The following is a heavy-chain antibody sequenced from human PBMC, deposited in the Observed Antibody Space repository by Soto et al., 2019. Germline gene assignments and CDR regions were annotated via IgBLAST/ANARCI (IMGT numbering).Heavy chain of an antibody. V-gene: IGHV1-3*01. CDR3: ARGTPVFFDY. CDR2: MNAGNGNT. CDR1: GYTFTNNV. Sequence: ASVKVSCKASGYTFTNNVINWVRQAPGQGLEWMGWMNAGNGNTKYSQKFQGRVTITRDTSASTAYMELSSLRSEDTAVYYCARGTPVFFDYWGQDTLVTVSS. J-gene: IGHJ4*02.